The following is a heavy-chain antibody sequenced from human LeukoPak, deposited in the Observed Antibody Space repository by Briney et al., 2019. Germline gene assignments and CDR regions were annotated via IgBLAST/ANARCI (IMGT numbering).Heavy chain of an antibody. V-gene: IGHV1-69*04. CDR2: FIPILGIA. CDR1: GGTFSSYA. CDR3: ARGAVAEDY. D-gene: IGHD6-19*01. Sequence: ASVKVSCKASGGTFSSYAISWVRQAPGQGLEWMGRFIPILGIANYAQKFQGRVTITADKSTSTAYMELSSLRSEDTAVYYCARGAVAEDYWGQGTLVTVSS. J-gene: IGHJ4*02.